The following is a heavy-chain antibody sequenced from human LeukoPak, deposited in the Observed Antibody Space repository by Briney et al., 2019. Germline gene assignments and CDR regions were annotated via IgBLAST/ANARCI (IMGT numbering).Heavy chain of an antibody. J-gene: IGHJ4*02. V-gene: IGHV4-38-2*01. CDR2: IYHSGST. CDR1: GYSISSGYY. CDR3: ARILGPQSSTYYDFWSGYYFDY. D-gene: IGHD3-3*01. Sequence: SETLSLTCAVSGYSISSGYYWGWIRQPPGKGLEWIGSIYHSGSTYYNPSLKSRVTISVDPSKNQFSLKLSSVTAADTAVYYCARILGPQSSTYYDFWSGYYFDYWGQGTLVTVSS.